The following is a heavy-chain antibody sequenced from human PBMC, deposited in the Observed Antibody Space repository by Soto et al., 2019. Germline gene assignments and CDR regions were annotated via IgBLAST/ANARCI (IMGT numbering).Heavy chain of an antibody. Sequence: EVQLVESGGGFIQPGGSLRLSWAASGLPISNAWMNWVRQAPGKGLEWVGRIKTKSEGGPTDYAAAVKGRFTVSRDDSKNTLYLQMNSLKTDDTAVYYCTTGSVEGVWGQGTTVTVSS. CDR2: IKTKSEGGPT. CDR1: GLPISNAW. J-gene: IGHJ6*02. V-gene: IGHV3-15*07. D-gene: IGHD2-15*01. CDR3: TTGSVEGV.